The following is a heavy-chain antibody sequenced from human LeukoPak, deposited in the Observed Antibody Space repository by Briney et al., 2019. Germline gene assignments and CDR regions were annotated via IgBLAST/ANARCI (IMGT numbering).Heavy chain of an antibody. V-gene: IGHV3-23*01. CDR1: GFTFSSYA. J-gene: IGHJ3*02. D-gene: IGHD2-2*01. Sequence: GGSLRLSCAASGFTFSSYAMSWVRQAPGKGLGWVSAISGSGGSTYYADSVKGRFTISRDNSKNTLYLQMNSLRAEDTAVYYCAKALHPYCSSTSCYFGDAFDIWGQGTMVTVSS. CDR3: AKALHPYCSSTSCYFGDAFDI. CDR2: ISGSGGST.